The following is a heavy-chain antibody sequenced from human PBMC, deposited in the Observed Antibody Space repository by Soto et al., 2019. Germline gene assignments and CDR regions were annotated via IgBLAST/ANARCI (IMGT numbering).Heavy chain of an antibody. CDR1: GVTCSSAW. CDR2: IKNKPDGGTT. V-gene: IGHV3-15*01. J-gene: IGHJ4*02. CDR3: TTDDPINKN. Sequence: PGGALRLSCGASGVTCSSAWMSWVRQAPGKGLEWVGRIKNKPDGGTTDYAAPVKGRFTISRDDSKNTLFLQMNSLNTEDTAVYYCTTDDPINKNWGRGTRVTSPQ.